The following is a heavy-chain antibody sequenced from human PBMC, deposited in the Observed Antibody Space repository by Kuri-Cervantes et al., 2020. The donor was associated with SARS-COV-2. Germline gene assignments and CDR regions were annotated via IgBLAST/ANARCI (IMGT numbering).Heavy chain of an antibody. D-gene: IGHD4-17*01. CDR2: IYNTGST. J-gene: IGHJ4*02. V-gene: IGHV4-59*02. CDR1: GDSVSSRY. CDR3: ARGINDYADYGLDY. Sequence: LRLSCTVSGDSVSSRYWSWIPQPPGKGLEYIAYIYNTGSTNYNPSFKSRVTISVDTSKNQFSLRLNSVTAADTAVYYCARGINDYADYGLDYWGQGTLVTVSS.